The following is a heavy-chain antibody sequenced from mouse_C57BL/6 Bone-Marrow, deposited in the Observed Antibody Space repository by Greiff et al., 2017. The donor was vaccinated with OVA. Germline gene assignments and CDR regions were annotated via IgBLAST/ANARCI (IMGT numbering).Heavy chain of an antibody. CDR3: ARRGSWGRDY. D-gene: IGHD3-3*01. CDR2: IYPGNGDT. CDR1: GYPFTSYN. Sequence: QVQLKESVASLVRPGASVKMSCQSSGYPFTSYNMHLLKQTPRQFLEWIGAIYPGNGDTSYNQKFKGKATLTVDKSSSTAYMQLSSLTSEDSAVYFCARRGSWGRDYWGQGTTLTVSS. V-gene: IGHV1-12*01. J-gene: IGHJ2*01.